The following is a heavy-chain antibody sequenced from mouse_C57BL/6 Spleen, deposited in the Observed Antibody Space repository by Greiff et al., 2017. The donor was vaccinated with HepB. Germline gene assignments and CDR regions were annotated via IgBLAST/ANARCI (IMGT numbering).Heavy chain of an antibody. V-gene: IGHV5-4*01. D-gene: IGHD1-1*01. Sequence: EVKLMESGGGLEKPGGSLKLSCAASGFTFSSYAMSWVRQTPEKRLEWVATISDGGSYTYYPDNVKGRFTISRDNAKNNLYLQMSHLKSEDTAMYYCARENYGLYYAMDYWGQGTSVTVSS. CDR2: ISDGGSYT. CDR1: GFTFSSYA. CDR3: ARENYGLYYAMDY. J-gene: IGHJ4*01.